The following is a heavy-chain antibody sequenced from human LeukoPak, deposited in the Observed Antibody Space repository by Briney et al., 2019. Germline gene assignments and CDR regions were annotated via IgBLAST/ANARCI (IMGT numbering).Heavy chain of an antibody. V-gene: IGHV4-59*01. CDR3: ARGYSGSYGRFDY. CDR1: GGSISSFY. J-gene: IGHJ4*02. Sequence: PLETLSLICTVSGGSISSFYWSWIRQPPGKGLEWIGYIYYSGNTNYNPSLKNRVTISVDTSKNQFSLKLSSVTAADTAVYYCARGYSGSYGRFDYWGQGTLATVSS. CDR2: IYYSGNT. D-gene: IGHD1-26*01.